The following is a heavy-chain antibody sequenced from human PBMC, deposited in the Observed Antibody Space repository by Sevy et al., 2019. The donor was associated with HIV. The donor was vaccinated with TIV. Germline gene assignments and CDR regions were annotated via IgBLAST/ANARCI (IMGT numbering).Heavy chain of an antibody. CDR3: AKDILGWAFDY. J-gene: IGHJ4*01. Sequence: GGSLRLSCAASGFGINGNAMSWVRQAPGKGLEWVAAIHGGDDTTHYGDSVKGRFTISRDSFKNILYLQMDSLRVEDTAVYYCAKDILGWAFDYWGHGTLVTVSS. V-gene: IGHV3-23*01. CDR2: IHGGDDTT. D-gene: IGHD3-3*01. CDR1: GFGINGNA.